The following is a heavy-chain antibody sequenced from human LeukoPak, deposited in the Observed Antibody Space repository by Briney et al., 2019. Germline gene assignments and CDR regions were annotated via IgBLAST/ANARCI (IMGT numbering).Heavy chain of an antibody. Sequence: PSETLSLTCTVSGGSISSGGYYWSWIRQHPGKGLEWIGYIYYSGSTYYNPSLKSRVTISVDTSKNQFSLKLSSVTAADTAVYYCARGRGSSGYYFDYFGYWGQGTLVTVSS. D-gene: IGHD3-22*01. J-gene: IGHJ4*02. CDR3: ARGRGSSGYYFDYFGY. V-gene: IGHV4-31*03. CDR2: IYYSGST. CDR1: GGSISSGGYY.